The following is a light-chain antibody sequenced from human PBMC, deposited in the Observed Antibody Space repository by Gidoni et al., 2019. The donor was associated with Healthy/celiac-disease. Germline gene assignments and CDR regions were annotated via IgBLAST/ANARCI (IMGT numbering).Light chain of an antibody. CDR3: QAWDSSTGGV. Sequence: SYELTQPPSVSVSPGQTASITCSGDKLGDKYACWYKQKPGQSPVLVIYQDSKRPSGIPERFSGSNSGNTATLTISGTQAMDEADYYCQAWDSSTGGVFGTGTKVTVL. CDR2: QDS. J-gene: IGLJ1*01. CDR1: KLGDKY. V-gene: IGLV3-1*01.